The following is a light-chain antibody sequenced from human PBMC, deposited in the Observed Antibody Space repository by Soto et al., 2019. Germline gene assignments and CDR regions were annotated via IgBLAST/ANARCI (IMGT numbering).Light chain of an antibody. V-gene: IGKV3-20*01. CDR3: QQYGSSPPIT. CDR1: QSVSSSY. J-gene: IGKJ5*01. CDR2: GAS. Sequence: EIVLTQSPGTLSLSPGERATLSCRASQSVSSSYLAWYQQKPGQAPRLLIYGASSRATGIPDRFSGSGSGIDFTRTISRLEPEDFAVSYCQQYGSSPPITFGQGIRLEIK.